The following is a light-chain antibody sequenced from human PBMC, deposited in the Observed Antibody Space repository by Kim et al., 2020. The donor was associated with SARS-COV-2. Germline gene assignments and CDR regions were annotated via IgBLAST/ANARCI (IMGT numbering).Light chain of an antibody. Sequence: SYELTQPPSVSVSPGQTASITCSGDKLGDKYACWYQQKPGQSPVLVIYQDSKRPSGIPERFTGSNSGSTATLTISRVEAGDEADYHCQVWDSSSDYGIFGGGTQLTVL. CDR2: QDS. CDR1: KLGDKY. J-gene: IGLJ2*01. CDR3: QVWDSSSDYGI. V-gene: IGLV3-1*01.